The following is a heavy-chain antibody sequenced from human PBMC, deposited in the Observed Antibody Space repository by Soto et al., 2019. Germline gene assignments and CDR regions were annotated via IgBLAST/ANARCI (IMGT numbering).Heavy chain of an antibody. V-gene: IGHV3-23*01. CDR1: GFTFSSYA. D-gene: IGHD3-3*01. Sequence: EVQLLESGGGLVQPGGSLRLSCAASGFTFSSYAMSWVRQAPGKGLEWVLAISGSGGSTYYADSVKGRFTISRDNAKNLLYLQMNSLRAEDTAVYYCARGGLRFLEWLLSHYYYGMDVWGQGTTVTVSS. CDR3: ARGGLRFLEWLLSHYYYGMDV. J-gene: IGHJ6*02. CDR2: ISGSGGST.